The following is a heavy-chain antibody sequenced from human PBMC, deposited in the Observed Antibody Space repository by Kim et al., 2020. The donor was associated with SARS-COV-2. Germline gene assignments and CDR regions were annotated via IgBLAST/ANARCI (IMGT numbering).Heavy chain of an antibody. CDR3: ARGGWWLVFDY. CDR2: TYHSGST. D-gene: IGHD6-19*01. J-gene: IGHJ4*02. CDR1: GGSISSSDW. V-gene: IGHV4-4*02. Sequence: SETLSLTCAVSGGSISSSDWWCWVRQPPGKGLEWIGETYHSGSTNYNQSLKSRVTISVDTSKNQLSLKLSSVTAADTAVYYCARGGWWLVFDYWGQGTLVTVSS.